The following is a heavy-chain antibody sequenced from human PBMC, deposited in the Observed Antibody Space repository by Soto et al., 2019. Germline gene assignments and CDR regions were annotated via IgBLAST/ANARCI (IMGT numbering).Heavy chain of an antibody. CDR1: GASISSSY. D-gene: IGHD3-22*01. V-gene: IGHV4-59*01. Sequence: TSETLSLTCTVSGASISSSYWSWIRQSPGKGLEWIGYVYYSGSTNYNPSLKSRVTISVDTSKNQFSLKLSSVTAADTAVYYCARGYYDSRGQSNTFDIWGQGTMVTVSS. J-gene: IGHJ3*02. CDR2: VYYSGST. CDR3: ARGYYDSRGQSNTFDI.